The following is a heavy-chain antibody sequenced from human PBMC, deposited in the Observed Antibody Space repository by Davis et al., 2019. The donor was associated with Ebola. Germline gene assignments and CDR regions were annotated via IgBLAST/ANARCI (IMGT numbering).Heavy chain of an antibody. D-gene: IGHD4-23*01. CDR1: GFTFSSYW. CDR3: AKDRGGNPDY. V-gene: IGHV3-23*01. Sequence: GGSLRLSCAASGFTFSSYWMSWVRQAPGKGLEWVSAISGGGGSTYYADSVKGRFTISRDNSKNTLYLQMNSLTAEDTAVYYCAKDRGGNPDYWGQGTLVTVSS. J-gene: IGHJ4*02. CDR2: ISGGGGST.